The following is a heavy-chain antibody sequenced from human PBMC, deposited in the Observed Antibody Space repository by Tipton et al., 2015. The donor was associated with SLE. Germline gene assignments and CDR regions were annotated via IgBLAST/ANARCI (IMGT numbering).Heavy chain of an antibody. CDR3: ARLVDILSGSSFDP. CDR2: IFYSGRT. D-gene: IGHD3-9*01. Sequence: TLSLTCSVSGVSISTSDDYWVWIRQSPGKGLEWLGSIFYSGRTNYNPSLNSRVIISVDTSKNHFSLTLGPVTAADTAMYYCARLVDILSGSSFDPWGQGTQVIVSS. J-gene: IGHJ5*02. CDR1: GVSISTSDDY. V-gene: IGHV4-39*07.